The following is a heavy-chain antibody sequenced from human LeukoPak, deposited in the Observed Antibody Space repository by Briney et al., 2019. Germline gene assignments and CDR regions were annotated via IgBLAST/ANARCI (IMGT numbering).Heavy chain of an antibody. CDR1: GYTFTNYG. J-gene: IGHJ6*02. Sequence: ASAKVSCKASGYTFTNYGFRWVRQGPGRGLECRRWISTVSVDTNYEQQLQGRVTMTSDTPTSTVYLALRSLRSDDTAVYYCARGYCRSTSCHEPPLYGMDVWGQGTTVTVS. CDR3: ARGYCRSTSCHEPPLYGMDV. V-gene: IGHV1-18*04. CDR2: ISTVSVDT. D-gene: IGHD2-2*01.